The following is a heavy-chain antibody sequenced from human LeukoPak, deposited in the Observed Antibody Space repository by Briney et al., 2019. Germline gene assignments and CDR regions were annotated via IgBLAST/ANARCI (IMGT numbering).Heavy chain of an antibody. D-gene: IGHD6-19*01. CDR1: GFTFNSYA. J-gene: IGHJ4*02. V-gene: IGHV3-64D*06. CDR2: ITRNGGST. Sequence: PGGSLRLSCSASGFTFNSYALHWVRQPPGKGLQYASGITRNGGSTYYADSVKGRFTISRDNSKNTLYLQMSSLRADDTAVYYCVNQISGWVYWGQGTLVTVSS. CDR3: VNQISGWVY.